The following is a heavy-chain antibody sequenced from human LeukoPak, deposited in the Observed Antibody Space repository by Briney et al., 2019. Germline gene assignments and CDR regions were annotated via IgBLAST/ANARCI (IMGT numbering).Heavy chain of an antibody. CDR2: IYYSGST. V-gene: IGHV4-39*01. CDR1: GGSISSSSYY. J-gene: IGHJ4*02. D-gene: IGHD3-3*01. CDR3: ASTPYYDFWSGYIRFDY. Sequence: SETLSLTCTVSGGSISSSSYYWGWIRQPPGKGLEWIGSIYYSGSTYYNPSLKSRVTISVDTSKNRFSLKLSSVTAADTAVYYCASTPYYDFWSGYIRFDYWGQGTLVTVSS.